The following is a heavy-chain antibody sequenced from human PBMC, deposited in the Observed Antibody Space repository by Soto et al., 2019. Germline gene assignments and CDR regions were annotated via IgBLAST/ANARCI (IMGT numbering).Heavy chain of an antibody. CDR1: GFTFSSYW. CDR3: ARGYCSSTSCRDAFDI. Sequence: GSLRLSCAASGFTFSSYWMSWVRQAPGKGLEWVANIKQDGSEKYYVDSVKGRFTISRDNAKNSLYLQMNSLRAEDTAVYYCARGYCSSTSCRDAFDIWGQGTMVTVSS. D-gene: IGHD2-2*01. V-gene: IGHV3-7*01. J-gene: IGHJ3*02. CDR2: IKQDGSEK.